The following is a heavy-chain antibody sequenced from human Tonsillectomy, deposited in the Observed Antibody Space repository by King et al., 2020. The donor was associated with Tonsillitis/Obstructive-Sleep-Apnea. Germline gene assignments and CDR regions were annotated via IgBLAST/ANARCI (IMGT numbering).Heavy chain of an antibody. D-gene: IGHD3-22*01. CDR1: GFTFSSYA. V-gene: IGHV3-30*04. J-gene: IGHJ1*01. CDR2: ISYDGSNK. Sequence: VQLVESGGGVVQPGRSLRLSCAASGFTFSSYAMHWVRQAPGKGLEWVAVISYDGSNKYYADSVKGRFTISRDNAKNTLYLQMNSMRAEDTAVYYCARDLNSNTMIVVVDTGYFQHWGQGTLVTVAS. CDR3: ARDLNSNTMIVVVDTGYFQH.